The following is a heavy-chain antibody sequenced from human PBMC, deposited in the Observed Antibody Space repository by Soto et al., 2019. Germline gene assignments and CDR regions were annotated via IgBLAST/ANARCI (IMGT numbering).Heavy chain of an antibody. CDR1: GFSFISYA. D-gene: IGHD2-2*01. Sequence: WGSLRLSCVASGFSFISYAITFFRHSPVKWLEWVSVISGSDGSTYYAHSVKGRFTISRDNSKNTLYLQMNSLRAEDTAVYYCAKDPTLGYCSSTSCRNWFDPWGQGTLVTISS. CDR3: AKDPTLGYCSSTSCRNWFDP. V-gene: IGHV3-23*01. J-gene: IGHJ5*02. CDR2: ISGSDGST.